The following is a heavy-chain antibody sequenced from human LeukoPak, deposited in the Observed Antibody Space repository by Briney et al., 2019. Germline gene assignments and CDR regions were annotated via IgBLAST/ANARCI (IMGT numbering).Heavy chain of an antibody. J-gene: IGHJ3*02. CDR2: IRSKANSYAT. CDR1: GFTFSGSA. V-gene: IGHV3-73*01. D-gene: IGHD6-13*01. Sequence: GGSLKLSCAASGFTFSGSAMHWVRQASGKGLEWVGRIRSKANSYATAYAASVKGRFTISRDDSKNTASLQMNSLKTEDTAVYYCTRATRGIAAAGSSDDAFDIWGQGTMVTVSS. CDR3: TRATRGIAAAGSSDDAFDI.